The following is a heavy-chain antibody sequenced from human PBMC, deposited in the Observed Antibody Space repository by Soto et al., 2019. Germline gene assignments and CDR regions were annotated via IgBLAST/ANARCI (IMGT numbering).Heavy chain of an antibody. CDR2: IVAGSGNT. CDR3: AADMQATGTATDY. V-gene: IGHV1-58*01. D-gene: IGHD3-9*01. CDR1: GFTFTSSA. Sequence: ASVKVSCKASGFTFTSSAVQWVRQARGQRLEWIGWIVAGSGNTNYAQKFQERVTITRDMSTSTAYMELSSLRSEDTAVYYCAADMQATGTATDYWGQGTLVTVSS. J-gene: IGHJ4*02.